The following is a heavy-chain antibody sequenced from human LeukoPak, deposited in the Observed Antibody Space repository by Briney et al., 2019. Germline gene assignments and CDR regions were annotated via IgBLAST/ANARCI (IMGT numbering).Heavy chain of an antibody. CDR2: IYPGDSDT. CDR1: GYSFTSYW. Sequence: GESLKISCKGSGYSFTSYWIGWVRQMPGKGLEWMGIIYPGDSDTRYSPSFQGQVTISADKSISTAYLQWSSLKASDTAMYYCARNTRVRGVTHYYYGMDVWGEGTTVTVSS. V-gene: IGHV5-51*01. CDR3: ARNTRVRGVTHYYYGMDV. D-gene: IGHD3-10*01. J-gene: IGHJ6*04.